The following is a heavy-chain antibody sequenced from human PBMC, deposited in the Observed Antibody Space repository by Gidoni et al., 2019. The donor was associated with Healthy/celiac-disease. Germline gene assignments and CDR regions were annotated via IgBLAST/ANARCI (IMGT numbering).Heavy chain of an antibody. V-gene: IGHV1-18*01. J-gene: IGHJ5*02. CDR3: ARDVYYDFWSGYFHWFDP. D-gene: IGHD3-3*01. CDR2: ISAYNGNT. CDR1: GYTFTSYG. Sequence: QVQLVQSGAEVKKPGASVKVSCKASGYTFTSYGISWVRQAPGQGLEWMGWISAYNGNTNYAQKLQGRVTMTTDTSTSTAYRELRSLRSDDTAVYYCARDVYYDFWSGYFHWFDPWGQGTLVTVSS.